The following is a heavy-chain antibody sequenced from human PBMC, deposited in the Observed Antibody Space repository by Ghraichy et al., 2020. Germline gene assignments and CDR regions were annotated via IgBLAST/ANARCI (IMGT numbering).Heavy chain of an antibody. CDR3: AREGAINDSIYGMDV. CDR2: INPNSGGT. J-gene: IGHJ6*02. D-gene: IGHD3-3*01. Sequence: ASVKVSCKASGYTFTGYYMHWVRQAPGQGLEWMGWINPNSGGTNYAQKFQGWVTMTRDTSISTAYMELSRLRSDDTAVYYCAREGAINDSIYGMDVWGQGTTVTVSS. V-gene: IGHV1-2*04. CDR1: GYTFTGYY.